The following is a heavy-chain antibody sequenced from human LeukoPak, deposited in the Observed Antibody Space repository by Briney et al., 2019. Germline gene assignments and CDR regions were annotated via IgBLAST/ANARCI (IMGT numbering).Heavy chain of an antibody. CDR3: AKDKEPFSGGMVAAHGGFDY. J-gene: IGHJ4*02. Sequence: PGGSLRLSCAASGFTFDDYTMHWVRQAPGKGLEWVSLISWDGGSTYYADSVKGRFTISRDNSKNSLYLQMNSLRTEDTALYYCAKDKEPFSGGMVAAHGGFDYWGQGTLVTVSS. CDR1: GFTFDDYT. CDR2: ISWDGGST. V-gene: IGHV3-43*01. D-gene: IGHD2-15*01.